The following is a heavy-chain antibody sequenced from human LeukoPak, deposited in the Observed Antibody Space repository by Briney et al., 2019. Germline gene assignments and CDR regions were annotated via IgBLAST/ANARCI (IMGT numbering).Heavy chain of an antibody. D-gene: IGHD2-2*01. CDR2: IIPIFGTG. J-gene: IGHJ4*02. Sequence: ASVKVSCKASGGTFSSYAISWVRQAPGQGLEWMGGIIPIFGTGNYAQKFQGRVTITADESTSTAYMELSSLRSEDTAVYYCARDLCSTTSCLDYWGQGTPVTVSS. V-gene: IGHV1-69*13. CDR3: ARDLCSTTSCLDY. CDR1: GGTFSSYA.